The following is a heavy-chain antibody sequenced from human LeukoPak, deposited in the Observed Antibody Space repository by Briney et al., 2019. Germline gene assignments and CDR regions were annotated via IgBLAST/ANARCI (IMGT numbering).Heavy chain of an antibody. Sequence: GASVKVSCKASGYTFTSYGISWVRQAPGQGLEWMGWINPHSGVTKYAQEFQGRITMTRDTSISTAYMELSRLKSDDTALYYCARAFSGYDPLDYWGQGTLVTVSS. CDR2: INPHSGVT. CDR1: GYTFTSYG. D-gene: IGHD5-12*01. CDR3: ARAFSGYDPLDY. J-gene: IGHJ4*02. V-gene: IGHV1-2*02.